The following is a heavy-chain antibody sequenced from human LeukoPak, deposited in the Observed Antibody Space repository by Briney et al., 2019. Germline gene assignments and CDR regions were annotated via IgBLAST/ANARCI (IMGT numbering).Heavy chain of an antibody. CDR2: IYYSGST. D-gene: IGHD3-10*01. V-gene: IGHV4-59*08. CDR1: GGSISSYY. J-gene: IGHJ4*02. Sequence: SETLSLTCTVSGGSISSYYWSWIRQPPGKGLEWIGYIYYSGSTNYNPSLKSRVTISVDTSKNQFSLKLRSVTAADTAVYYCARSMYYYGSGSLAIWGQGTLVTVSS. CDR3: ARSMYYYGSGSLAI.